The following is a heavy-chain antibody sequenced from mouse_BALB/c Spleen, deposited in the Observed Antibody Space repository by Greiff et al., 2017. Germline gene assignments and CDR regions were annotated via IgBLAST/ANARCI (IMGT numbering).Heavy chain of an antibody. CDR1: GFTFNTYA. CDR3: VRQSYGRATRSSFDY. Sequence: EVKLVESGGGLVQPKGSLKLSCAASGFTFNTYAMNWVRQAPGKGVEWVARIRSKSNNYATYYADSVKDRFTITRDDSQSMLYLQMNNLKTEDTAMYYCVRQSYGRATRSSFDYWGQGTTLTVSS. V-gene: IGHV10-1*02. J-gene: IGHJ2*01. D-gene: IGHD1-1*01. CDR2: IRSKSNNYAT.